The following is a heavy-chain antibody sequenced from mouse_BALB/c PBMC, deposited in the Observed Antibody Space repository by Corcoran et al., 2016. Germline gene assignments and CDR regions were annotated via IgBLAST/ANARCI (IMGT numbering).Heavy chain of an antibody. CDR2: ITHSGET. V-gene: IGHV12-3*02. Sequence: QMQLQESGPGLVKPSLSLFLACFITGFPITSGYYWIWIRQSPGKPLEWMGYITHSGETFYNPSLQSPISITRETSNNQFFLQLNSVTTEDTAMYYCAGDRLGYWYFDVWGAGTTVTVSS. J-gene: IGHJ1*01. D-gene: IGHD4-1*01. CDR3: AGDRLGYWYFDV. CDR1: GFPITSGYY.